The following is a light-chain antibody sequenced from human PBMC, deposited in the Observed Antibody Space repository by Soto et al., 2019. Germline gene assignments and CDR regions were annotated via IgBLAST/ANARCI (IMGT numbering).Light chain of an antibody. J-gene: IGLJ1*01. CDR1: SCNIGSNS. V-gene: IGLV1-44*01. Sequence: QSVLTQPPSASGTPRQRVTISCSGSSCNIGSNSVSWYQQLPGTAPKLLIYYDNQRPSGVPDRFSGSKSGTSASLAISGLRSEDEADYFCAVWDDSLNGFFVFXTGTKLTVL. CDR3: AVWDDSLNGFFV. CDR2: YDN.